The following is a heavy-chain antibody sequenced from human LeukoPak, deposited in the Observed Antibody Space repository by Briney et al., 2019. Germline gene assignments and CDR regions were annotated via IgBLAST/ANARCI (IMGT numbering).Heavy chain of an antibody. J-gene: IGHJ3*02. CDR1: GFTFSSYS. D-gene: IGHD2-8*02. CDR2: ISSSSSYI. CDR3: ARLDGGVGAFDI. Sequence: GGSLRLSCAASGFTFSSYSMNWVRQAPGKGLEWVSSISSSSSYIYYADSVKGRFTISRDNAKNSLYLQMNSLRAEDTAVYYCARLDGGVGAFDIWGQGTTVTVSS. V-gene: IGHV3-21*01.